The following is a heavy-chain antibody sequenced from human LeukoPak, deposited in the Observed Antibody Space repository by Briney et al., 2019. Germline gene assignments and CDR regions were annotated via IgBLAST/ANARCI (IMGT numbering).Heavy chain of an antibody. CDR2: VYYSGST. V-gene: IGHV4-59*08. CDR1: GGSISSYY. CDR3: ARLSWQQWLVHEPPQFDY. J-gene: IGHJ4*02. D-gene: IGHD6-19*01. Sequence: KPSETLSLTCTVSGGSISSYYWSWIRQPPGKGLEWIGYVYYSGSTNYNPSLKSRVTISVDTSKNQFSLKLSSVTAADTAVYYCARLSWQQWLVHEPPQFDYWGQGTLVTVSS.